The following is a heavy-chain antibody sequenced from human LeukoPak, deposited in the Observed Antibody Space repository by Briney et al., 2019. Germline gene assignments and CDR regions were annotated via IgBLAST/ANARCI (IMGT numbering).Heavy chain of an antibody. V-gene: IGHV3-23*01. CDR3: AKGEYDFWGTYCPGY. D-gene: IGHD3-3*01. Sequence: GGSLRLSCAASGFTFSKYALSWVRQSPGKGLEWVSGISGSGDSTYYADSVMGRFTISRDNSKNTLFLQMNRLRADDTAVYYCAKGEYDFWGTYCPGYWGQGILVTVSS. CDR1: GFTFSKYA. J-gene: IGHJ4*02. CDR2: ISGSGDST.